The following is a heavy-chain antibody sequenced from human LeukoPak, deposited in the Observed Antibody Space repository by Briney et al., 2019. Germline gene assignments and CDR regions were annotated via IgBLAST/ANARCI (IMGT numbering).Heavy chain of an antibody. V-gene: IGHV3-7*01. CDR2: IKDDGTEK. Sequence: GGSLRLSCAASGFTFSSYWMTWVRQAPGKGLERVAQIKDDGTEKYYLDSLRGRFTISRDNSKDSLYLHINSLRAEDTAVYYCTRERLYGASALDYWGQGIVVTVSS. CDR3: TRERLYGASALDY. J-gene: IGHJ4*02. CDR1: GFTFSSYW. D-gene: IGHD4-17*01.